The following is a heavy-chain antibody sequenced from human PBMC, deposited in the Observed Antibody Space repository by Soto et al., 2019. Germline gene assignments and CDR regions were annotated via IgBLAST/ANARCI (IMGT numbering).Heavy chain of an antibody. CDR2: IVVGSGNT. D-gene: IGHD1-20*01. CDR1: GFTFTSSA. Sequence: ASVKVSCKASGFTFTSSAVQWVRQARGQRIEWIGWIVVGSGNTNYAQKFQERVTITRDMSTSTAYMELSSLRSEDTAVYYCAAPYNWNYYYGMDVWGQGTTVTVSS. J-gene: IGHJ6*02. V-gene: IGHV1-58*01. CDR3: AAPYNWNYYYGMDV.